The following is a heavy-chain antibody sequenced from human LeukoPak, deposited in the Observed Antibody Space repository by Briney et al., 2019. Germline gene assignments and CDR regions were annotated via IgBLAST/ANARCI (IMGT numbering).Heavy chain of an antibody. V-gene: IGHV4-59*08. D-gene: IGHD3-10*01. CDR3: ARSAAYGSGLIDY. Sequence: SETLSLTCTVSGGSISNYYWSWIRQPPGKGLEWIGNIYYSGSTNYNPSLKSRVTISVGTSKNQFSLKLSSVTAADTAVYYCARSAAYGSGLIDYWGHGTLVTVSS. J-gene: IGHJ4*01. CDR1: GGSISNYY. CDR2: IYYSGST.